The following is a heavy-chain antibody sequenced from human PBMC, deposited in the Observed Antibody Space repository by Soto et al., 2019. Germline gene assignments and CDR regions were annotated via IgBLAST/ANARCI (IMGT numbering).Heavy chain of an antibody. D-gene: IGHD2-2*01. CDR3: ARAAFVVVPAADYYYYGMDV. J-gene: IGHJ6*02. CDR2: INPSGGST. Sequence: ASVKVSCKASGYTFTSYYMHWVRQAPGQGLEWMGIINPSGGSTSYAQKFQGRVTMTRDTSTSTVYMELSSLRSEDTAVYYCARAAFVVVPAADYYYYGMDVWGQGTKVTVCS. CDR1: GYTFTSYY. V-gene: IGHV1-46*01.